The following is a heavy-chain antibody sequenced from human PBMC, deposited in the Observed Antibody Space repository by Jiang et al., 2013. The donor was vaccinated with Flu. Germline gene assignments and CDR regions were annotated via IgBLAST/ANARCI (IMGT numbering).Heavy chain of an antibody. CDR1: RGSITSGGFW. J-gene: IGHJ4*02. CDR2: LYYSGAT. V-gene: IGHV4-31*03. CDR3: ARTVTSGPLGYFDY. Sequence: GPGLVKPAQALSLTCSVSRGSITSGGFWWSWLRQPPGKGLEWLGHLYYSGATYYNPSLKSRLSISADTSKNQFSLQLTSVTAADTAVYYCARTVTSGPLGYFDYWGLGTLVTVSS. D-gene: IGHD4-11*01.